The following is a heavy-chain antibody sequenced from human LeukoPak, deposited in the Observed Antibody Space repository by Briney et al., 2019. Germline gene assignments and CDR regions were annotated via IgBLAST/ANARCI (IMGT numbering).Heavy chain of an antibody. CDR3: ARHVAPDMDYFEY. V-gene: IGHV4-59*08. CDR2: VRYTGTP. D-gene: IGHD2-15*01. Sequence: SETLSLTCTVSGGSISGYYWTWIRQSPGKRPEWLAYVRYTGTPNYNPSLKSRVTISVDTSKNQFSLTLTSVTAADTAVYYCARHVAPDMDYFEYLGPGTLVTVSP. CDR1: GGSISGYY. J-gene: IGHJ4*02.